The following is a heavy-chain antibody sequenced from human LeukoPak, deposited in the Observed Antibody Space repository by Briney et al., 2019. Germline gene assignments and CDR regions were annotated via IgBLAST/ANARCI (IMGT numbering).Heavy chain of an antibody. CDR2: ISGSGSST. V-gene: IGHV3-23*01. CDR1: GFTLSSYA. CDR3: AKGREAYSGSYTPFDY. Sequence: GGSLRLSCAASGFTLSSYAMSWVRQAPGKGLECVSTISGSGSSTYYADSVKGRFTISRDSSKNTLYLQMNSLRAEDTAVYYCAKGREAYSGSYTPFDYWGRGTLVTVSS. D-gene: IGHD1-26*01. J-gene: IGHJ4*02.